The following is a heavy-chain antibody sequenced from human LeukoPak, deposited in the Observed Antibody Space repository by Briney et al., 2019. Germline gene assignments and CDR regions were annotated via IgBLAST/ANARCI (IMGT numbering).Heavy chain of an antibody. CDR2: IYSGGST. J-gene: IGHJ6*02. Sequence: GGSLRLSCAASGFTVSSNYMSWVRQAPGKGLEGVSVIYSGGSTYYADSVKRRFTISRDNSKNTLYLQMNSLRAEDTAVYYCARSVYCSGGSCRLGLVVDYGMDVWGQGTTVTVSS. CDR3: ARSVYCSGGSCRLGLVVDYGMDV. V-gene: IGHV3-66*01. D-gene: IGHD2-15*01. CDR1: GFTVSSNY.